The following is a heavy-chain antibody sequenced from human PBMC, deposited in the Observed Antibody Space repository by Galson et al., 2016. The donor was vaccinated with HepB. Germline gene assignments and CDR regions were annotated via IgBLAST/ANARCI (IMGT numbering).Heavy chain of an antibody. J-gene: IGHJ5*02. CDR1: GYTFTGYY. Sequence: SVKVSCKASGYTFTGYYMHWVRQAPGQGLEWMGIINPSGGSTSYAQKFQGRVTMTRDTSTSTVYMELSSLRSEDTAVYYCARDRLGRYYGSGGYSVWFDPWGQGTLVTVSS. V-gene: IGHV1-46*03. D-gene: IGHD3-10*01. CDR3: ARDRLGRYYGSGGYSVWFDP. CDR2: INPSGGST.